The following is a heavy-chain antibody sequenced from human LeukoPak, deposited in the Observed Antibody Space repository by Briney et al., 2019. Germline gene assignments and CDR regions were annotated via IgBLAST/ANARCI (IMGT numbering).Heavy chain of an antibody. CDR2: IYTSGST. V-gene: IGHV4-4*07. Sequence: PSETLSLTCTVSGGSISSYYWSWIRQPAGKGLEWIGRIYTSGSTDYNPSLKSRVTISVDTSNNQFSLKLSSVTAADTAVYYCATQDSSSWYFDYWGQGTLVTVSS. J-gene: IGHJ4*02. CDR3: ATQDSSSWYFDY. CDR1: GGSISSYY. D-gene: IGHD6-13*01.